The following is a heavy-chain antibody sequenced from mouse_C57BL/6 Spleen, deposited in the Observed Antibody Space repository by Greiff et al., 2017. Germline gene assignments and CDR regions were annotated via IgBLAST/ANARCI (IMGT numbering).Heavy chain of an antibody. CDR1: GYAFSSSW. CDR3: AGATVVPYAMDY. V-gene: IGHV1-82*01. J-gene: IGHJ4*01. Sequence: VKLQESGPELVKPGASVKISCKASGYAFSSSWMNWVKQRPGKGLEWIGRIYPGDGDTNYNGKFKGKATLTADKSSSTAYMQLSSLTSEDSAVYFCAGATVVPYAMDYWGQGTSVTVSS. D-gene: IGHD1-1*01. CDR2: IYPGDGDT.